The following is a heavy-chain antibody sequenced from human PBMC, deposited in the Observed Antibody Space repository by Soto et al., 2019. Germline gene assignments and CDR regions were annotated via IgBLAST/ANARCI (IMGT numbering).Heavy chain of an antibody. V-gene: IGHV5-10-1*01. D-gene: IGHD2-2*01. CDR1: GYSFTSYW. CDR3: ARLAIVVVPAASGDYYGMDV. J-gene: IGHJ6*02. CDR2: IDPSDSYT. Sequence: GESLKISCKGSGYSFTSYWISWVRQMPGKGLEWMGRIDPSDSYTNYSPSFQGHVTISADKSISTAYLQWSSLKASDTAMYYCARLAIVVVPAASGDYYGMDVRGQGTTVTVSS.